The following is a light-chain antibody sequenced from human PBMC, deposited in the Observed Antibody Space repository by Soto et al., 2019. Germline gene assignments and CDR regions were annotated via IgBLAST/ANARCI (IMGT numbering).Light chain of an antibody. Sequence: DIQLTQSPSFLSASVGDRVTITCLASQGISSYLAWYQQKPGKAPKLLIYAASTLQSGVPSRFSGSGSGTEFTLTISSLQPEDFATYYCQQLNSYPLTFGGGTKVDNK. J-gene: IGKJ4*01. V-gene: IGKV1-9*01. CDR3: QQLNSYPLT. CDR2: AAS. CDR1: QGISSY.